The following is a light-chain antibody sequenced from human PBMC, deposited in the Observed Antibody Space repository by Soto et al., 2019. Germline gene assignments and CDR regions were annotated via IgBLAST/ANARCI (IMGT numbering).Light chain of an antibody. V-gene: IGKV1-39*01. J-gene: IGKJ2*01. CDR1: QSISSY. Sequence: DIQMTQSPSSLSASVGDRVTITCRASQSISSYLNWYQQKPGKAPKLLIYAASSVQNGVPSRFSGSGSGTDFTLTISSLQPEDFATYYCQQSYRTPYTFGQVTKLEIK. CDR2: AAS. CDR3: QQSYRTPYT.